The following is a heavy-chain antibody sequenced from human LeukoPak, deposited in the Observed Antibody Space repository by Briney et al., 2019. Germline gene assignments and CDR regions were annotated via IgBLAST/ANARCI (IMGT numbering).Heavy chain of an antibody. Sequence: SVKVSCKASGGTFSSYAISWVRQAPGQGLEWMGGIIPIFGTANYAQKFQGRVTITTDESTSTAYMELSSLRSEDTAVYYCVREYTYYYGSGSYIFDYWGQGTLVTVSS. CDR1: GGTFSSYA. J-gene: IGHJ4*02. V-gene: IGHV1-69*05. D-gene: IGHD3-10*01. CDR3: VREYTYYYGSGSYIFDY. CDR2: IIPIFGTA.